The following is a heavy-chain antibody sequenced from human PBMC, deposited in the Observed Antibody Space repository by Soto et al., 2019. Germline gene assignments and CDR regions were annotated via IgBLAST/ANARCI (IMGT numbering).Heavy chain of an antibody. D-gene: IGHD6-13*01. CDR3: ARDGGDSSSWYFAFDI. Sequence: EVQLVESGGGLVQPGGSLRLSCEASGFTFSSYSMNWVRQAPGKGLEWVSYISSSSSTIYYADSVKGRFTISRDNAKNSLYLQMNSLRAEDTAVYYCARDGGDSSSWYFAFDIWGQGTMVTVSS. CDR1: GFTFSSYS. V-gene: IGHV3-48*01. J-gene: IGHJ3*02. CDR2: ISSSSSTI.